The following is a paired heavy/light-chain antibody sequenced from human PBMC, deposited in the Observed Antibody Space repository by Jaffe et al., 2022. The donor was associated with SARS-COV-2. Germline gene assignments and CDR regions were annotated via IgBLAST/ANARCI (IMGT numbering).Heavy chain of an antibody. CDR3: ARIAPDPAYGEFYYHMDV. D-gene: IGHD4-17*01. J-gene: IGHJ6*03. V-gene: IGHV4-34*02. CDR2: INHSGSA. Sequence: QVHLQQWGAGLLKPSETLSLTCTVNGGSVSGYYWSWIRQPPGKRLEWIGEINHSGSAGHNPSLRSRLTISIDTPKNQFSLSLRSVTAADTAVYYCARIAPDPAYGEFYYHMDVWGKGTTVTVSS. CDR1: GGSVSGYY.
Light chain of an antibody. Sequence: VMTQSPDSLAVSLGERATINCKSSQSVFLSSNNKNYIAWYQLKPGQPPRLLFYWASTRESGVPDRFSGSGSGTDFTLTISSLQAEDVAIYYCQQYLGGRTFGQGTKLEIK. CDR1: QSVFLSSNNKNY. CDR3: QQYLGGRT. CDR2: WAS. J-gene: IGKJ2*01. V-gene: IGKV4-1*01.